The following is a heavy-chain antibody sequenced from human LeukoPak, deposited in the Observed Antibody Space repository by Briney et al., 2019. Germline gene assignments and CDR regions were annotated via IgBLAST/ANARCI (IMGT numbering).Heavy chain of an antibody. V-gene: IGHV3-53*01. CDR1: EFTVSSNY. D-gene: IGHD4-23*01. J-gene: IGHJ4*02. CDR2: IFSGGST. Sequence: GGSLRLSCAASEFTVSSNYMSWVRQAPGKGLEWVSVIFSGGSTYYADSVKGRFTISRDNSKNTLYLQMNSLRAEDTAVYYCARGAYGGNWPDYRGQGTLVTVSS. CDR3: ARGAYGGNWPDY.